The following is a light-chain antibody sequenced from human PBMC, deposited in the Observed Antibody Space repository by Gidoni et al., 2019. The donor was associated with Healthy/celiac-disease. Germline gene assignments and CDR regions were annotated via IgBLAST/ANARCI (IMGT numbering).Light chain of an antibody. CDR1: QSVSSN. V-gene: IGKV3-15*01. J-gene: IGKJ1*01. CDR2: GAS. CDR3: QQYNNWPPKT. Sequence: EIVMTQFPATLALSPGERATLPCSASQSVSSNLAWSQQKLGQAPRLLIYGASPRATGLPARFSGSGSGAEFTLTIISLQSEDVSVDYYQQYNNWPPKTFGQGTKVEIK.